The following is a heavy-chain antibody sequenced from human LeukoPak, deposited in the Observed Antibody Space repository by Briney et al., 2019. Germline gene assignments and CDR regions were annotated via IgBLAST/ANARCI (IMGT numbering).Heavy chain of an antibody. D-gene: IGHD3-22*01. CDR2: IYTSGST. J-gene: IGHJ5*02. CDR1: GGSISSYY. CDR3: ARGSHYDSSGYYYYGSFDP. Sequence: PSETLSLTCTVSGGSISSYYWSWIRQPAGKGLEWIGRIYTSGSTNYNPSLKSRVTMSVDTSKSQFSLKLSSVTAADTAVYYCARGSHYDSSGYYYYGSFDPWGQGTLVTVSS. V-gene: IGHV4-4*07.